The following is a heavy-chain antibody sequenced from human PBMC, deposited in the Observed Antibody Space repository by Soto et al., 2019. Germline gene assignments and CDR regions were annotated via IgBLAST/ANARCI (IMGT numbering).Heavy chain of an antibody. CDR2: INPSGGST. Sequence: QVQLMQSGAEVKKPGASVTISCKASGYTFTSYYIHWVRQAPRQGLEWMAIINPSGGSTNYAQNFQGRVTVTRDTSTSTVNMELSSLSSEDTAVYYCARDLTAADYWGQGTLVTVSS. D-gene: IGHD2-21*02. J-gene: IGHJ4*02. V-gene: IGHV1-46*01. CDR1: GYTFTSYY. CDR3: ARDLTAADY.